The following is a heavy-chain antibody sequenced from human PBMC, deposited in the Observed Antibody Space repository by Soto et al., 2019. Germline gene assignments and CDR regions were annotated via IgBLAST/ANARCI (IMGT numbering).Heavy chain of an antibody. D-gene: IGHD2-2*01. V-gene: IGHV1-18*01. J-gene: IGHJ6*03. CDR3: ARVGYCSSTSCYGEDYYYYMNV. CDR1: GYTFTSYG. Sequence: QVQLVQSGAEVKKPGASVKVSCKASGYTFTSYGISWVRQAPGQGLEWMGWISAYNGNTNYAQKLQGRVTMTTDTSTSTAEMELRSLRSDDTAVYYCARVGYCSSTSCYGEDYYYYMNVWGKGTTVTVSS. CDR2: ISAYNGNT.